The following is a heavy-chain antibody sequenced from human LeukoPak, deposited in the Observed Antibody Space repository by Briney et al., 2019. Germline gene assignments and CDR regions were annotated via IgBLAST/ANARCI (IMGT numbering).Heavy chain of an antibody. CDR2: IYSGGST. CDR3: ARDLGPKGYYYGMDV. D-gene: IGHD3-16*01. CDR1: GFTVSSNY. Sequence: PGGSLRLSCAASGFTVSSNYMSWVRQAPGKGLEWVSVIYSGGSTYYADSVKGRFTISRDNSKNTLYLQMNSLRAEDTAVYYCARDLGPKGYYYGMDVWGQGTTVTVSS. J-gene: IGHJ6*02. V-gene: IGHV3-53*01.